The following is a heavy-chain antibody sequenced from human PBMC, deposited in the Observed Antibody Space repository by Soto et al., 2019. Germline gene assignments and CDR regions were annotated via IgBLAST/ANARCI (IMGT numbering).Heavy chain of an antibody. CDR2: INPSGGST. CDR3: ARSSGGLNGPAANAFDT. D-gene: IGHD2-2*01. J-gene: IGHJ3*02. V-gene: IGHV1-46*01. Sequence: ASVKVSCKASGYTFTSYYMHWVRQAPGQGLEWMGIINPSGGSTSYAQKFQGRVTMTRDTSTSTVYMELSSLRSEDTAVYYCARSSGGLNGPAANAFDTWGQGTMVTVSS. CDR1: GYTFTSYY.